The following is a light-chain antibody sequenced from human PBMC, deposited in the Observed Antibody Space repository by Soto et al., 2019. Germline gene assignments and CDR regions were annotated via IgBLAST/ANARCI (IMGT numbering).Light chain of an antibody. V-gene: IGKV3-20*01. Sequence: IVMTQSPATLSVSPGERATLSCRASQSVSSSLAWYQQKPGQAPRLLIYGASNRATGIPDRFSGSGSGTDFTLTISRLEPEDFAVYYCQQYGSSGTFGQGTKGDIK. CDR3: QQYGSSGT. CDR1: QSVSSS. J-gene: IGKJ1*01. CDR2: GAS.